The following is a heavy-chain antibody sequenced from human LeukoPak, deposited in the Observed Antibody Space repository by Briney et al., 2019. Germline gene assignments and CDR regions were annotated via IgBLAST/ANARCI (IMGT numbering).Heavy chain of an antibody. Sequence: PGGSLRLSCAASGFTFNNFEMNWVRQAPGKGLEWVSYVSGSGSEIHYGDSVKGRFTISRDNAKSSLYLQMNSLRVEDTAVYYCTRDRLFDCWGQGTLVTVSS. CDR2: VSGSGSEI. J-gene: IGHJ4*02. CDR3: TRDRLFDC. D-gene: IGHD6-6*01. CDR1: GFTFNNFE. V-gene: IGHV3-48*03.